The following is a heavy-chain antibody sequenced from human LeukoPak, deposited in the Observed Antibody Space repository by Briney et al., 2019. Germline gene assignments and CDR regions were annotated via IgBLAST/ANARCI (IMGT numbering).Heavy chain of an antibody. V-gene: IGHV1-69*04. D-gene: IGHD6-13*01. Sequence: SVKVSCKASGGTLSSYAISWVRQAPGQGLEWMGRIIPILGIANYAQKFQGRVTITADKSTSTAYMELSSLRSEDTAVYYCASLAGSSSSTSLDYWGQGTLVTVSS. J-gene: IGHJ4*02. CDR1: GGTLSSYA. CDR2: IIPILGIA. CDR3: ASLAGSSSSTSLDY.